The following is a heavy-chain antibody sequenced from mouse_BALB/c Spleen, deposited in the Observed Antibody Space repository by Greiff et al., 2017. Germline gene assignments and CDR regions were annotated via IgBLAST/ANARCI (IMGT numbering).Heavy chain of an antibody. D-gene: IGHD2-3*01. CDR1: GFAFSSYD. J-gene: IGHJ3*01. CDR2: ISSGGGST. V-gene: IGHV5-12-1*01. Sequence: EVHLVEPGGGLVKPGGSLKLSCAATGFAFSSYDMSWVRQTPEKRLEWVAYISSGGGSTYYPDTVMGRFTISRDNAKNSLYLQMSSLKSEDTAMYYCARHDGYYWFAYWGRVTLVTVSA. CDR3: ARHDGYYWFAY.